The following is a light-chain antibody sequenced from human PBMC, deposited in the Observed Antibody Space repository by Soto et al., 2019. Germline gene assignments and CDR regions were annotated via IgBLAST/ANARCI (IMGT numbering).Light chain of an antibody. Sequence: DIQMTQSPSSLSASVGDRVTITCRASQSISSFLNWYQQKPGKAPKLLIYAESTLQSGVPSRFSGSGSGTDFTLTISSLQSEDFAVYYCQQYNNWITFGQGTRLEIK. CDR3: QQYNNWIT. J-gene: IGKJ5*01. CDR2: AES. V-gene: IGKV1-39*01. CDR1: QSISSF.